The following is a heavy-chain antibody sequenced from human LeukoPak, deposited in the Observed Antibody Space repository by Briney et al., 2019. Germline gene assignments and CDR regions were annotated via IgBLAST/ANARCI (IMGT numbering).Heavy chain of an antibody. CDR3: ASGRNSETYAAPWDY. CDR1: GFTFSSYA. V-gene: IGHV3-23*01. Sequence: GGSLRLSCAASGFTFSSYAMSWVRQAPGKGLEWVSVISSSGGSTYYADSVRGRFTISRDNSKDTLYLQMNSLRAEDTAVYYCASGRNSETYAAPWDYWGQGTLATVSS. J-gene: IGHJ4*02. CDR2: ISSSGGST. D-gene: IGHD1/OR15-1a*01.